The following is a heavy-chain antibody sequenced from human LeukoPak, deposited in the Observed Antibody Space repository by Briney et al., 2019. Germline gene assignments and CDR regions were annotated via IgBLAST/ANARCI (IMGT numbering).Heavy chain of an antibody. CDR1: KFAFSNYA. Sequence: PGGSLRLSWAASKFAFSNYAMSWVRQAPGKGLEWVSAISGGGGNTYYADSVKGRFTISRDNSKNTLYLQMNSLRAEDTAVYYCGKNRYSGSLSPFDIWGQGTMVTVSS. V-gene: IGHV3-23*01. J-gene: IGHJ3*02. CDR3: GKNRYSGSLSPFDI. CDR2: ISGGGGNT. D-gene: IGHD1-26*01.